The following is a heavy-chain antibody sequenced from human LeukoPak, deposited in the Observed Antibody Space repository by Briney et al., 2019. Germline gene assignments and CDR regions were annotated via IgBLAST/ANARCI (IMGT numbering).Heavy chain of an antibody. CDR3: ARSQEAVYYFDC. D-gene: IGHD2-15*01. CDR1: GRSISSYY. J-gene: IGHJ4*02. Sequence: SETLSLTCTVSGRSISSYYLSWIRQPPGKGLEWLGDIYYGGSTNYNPSLKSRVTISVDTSKAQFSLKLRSVTAADTAVYYCARSQEAVYYFDCWGAGKLVTVSS. V-gene: IGHV4-59*08. CDR2: IYYGGST.